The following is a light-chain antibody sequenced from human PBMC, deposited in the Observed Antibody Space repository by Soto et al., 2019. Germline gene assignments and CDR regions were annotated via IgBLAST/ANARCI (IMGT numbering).Light chain of an antibody. CDR3: QQDEEYPLP. J-gene: IGKJ4*01. Sequence: DIQMTQSPSTLSASVGDRVTITCRASQNIRSWLAWYQQRPEKVPNLLVWDTSKLQSGVPSRFSGSGSGTEFALTIASLQRDDFATCWVQQDEEYPLPFGGGTKGELK. CDR2: DTS. V-gene: IGKV1-5*01. CDR1: QNIRSW.